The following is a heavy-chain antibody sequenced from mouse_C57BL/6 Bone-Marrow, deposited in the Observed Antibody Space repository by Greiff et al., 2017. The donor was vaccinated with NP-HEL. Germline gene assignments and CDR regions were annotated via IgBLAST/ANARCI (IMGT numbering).Heavy chain of an antibody. V-gene: IGHV1-69*01. Sequence: VQLQQPGAELVMPGASVKLSCKASGYTFTSYWMHWVKQRPGQGLEWIGEIDPSDSYTNYNQKFKGKSTLTVDKSSSTAYMQLSSLTSEDSAVYYCARDQGQGYFDVWGTGTTVTVSS. D-gene: IGHD3-2*02. CDR1: GYTFTSYW. CDR2: IDPSDSYT. J-gene: IGHJ1*03. CDR3: ARDQGQGYFDV.